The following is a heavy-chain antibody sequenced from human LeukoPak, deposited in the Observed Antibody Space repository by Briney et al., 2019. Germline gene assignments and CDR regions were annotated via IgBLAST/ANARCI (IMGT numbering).Heavy chain of an antibody. V-gene: IGHV4-39*01. CDR1: GGSIRSSYYY. Sequence: SETLSLTCTVSGGSIRSSYYYWGWIRQPPGKGLEWIGSIYDSGSTYYNPSLKSRVTTSVDTSKNQFSLKLSSVTAADTAVYYCARAYIAAAYNWFDPWGQGTLVTVSS. J-gene: IGHJ5*02. CDR2: IYDSGST. D-gene: IGHD6-13*01. CDR3: ARAYIAAAYNWFDP.